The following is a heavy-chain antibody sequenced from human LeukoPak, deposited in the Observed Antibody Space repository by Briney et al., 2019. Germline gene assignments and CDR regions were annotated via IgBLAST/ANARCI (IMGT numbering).Heavy chain of an antibody. Sequence: SVKVSCKASGGTFSSYAISWVRQAPGQGLEWMGGIIPIFGTANYAQKFQGRVTITADESTSTAYMELSSLRSEDTAVYYCARLGDYGDYYFDYWGQGTLVTVSS. D-gene: IGHD4-17*01. J-gene: IGHJ4*02. CDR2: IIPIFGTA. CDR3: ARLGDYGDYYFDY. V-gene: IGHV1-69*13. CDR1: GGTFSSYA.